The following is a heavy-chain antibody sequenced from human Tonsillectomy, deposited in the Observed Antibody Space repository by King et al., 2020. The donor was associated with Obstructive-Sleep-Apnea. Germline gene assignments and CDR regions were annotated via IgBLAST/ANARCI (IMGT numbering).Heavy chain of an antibody. D-gene: IGHD3-10*01. Sequence: DVQLVQSGGGLVQPGRSLRLSCAASGCTFDDYAMHWVRQAPGKGLEWVSGISWNSGSIGYWDSVKGRFTISRDNAKNSLYLQMNSLRAEDTALYYCANLEFGEFRGDDAFDIWGQGTMVTVSS. CDR2: ISWNSGSI. CDR3: ANLEFGEFRGDDAFDI. J-gene: IGHJ3*02. V-gene: IGHV3-9*01. CDR1: GCTFDDYA.